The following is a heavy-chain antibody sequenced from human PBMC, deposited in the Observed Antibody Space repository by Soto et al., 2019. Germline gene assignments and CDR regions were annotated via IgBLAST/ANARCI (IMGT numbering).Heavy chain of an antibody. J-gene: IGHJ4*02. CDR3: ARVYGSGKATLPIDY. D-gene: IGHD3-10*01. Sequence: QVQLQESGPGLVKPSQTLSLTCTVSGGSISSGDYYWRWIRQPPGKGLEWIGYIYYSGSTYYNPSLKSRVTISVDTSKNQFSLKLSSVTAADTAVYYCARVYGSGKATLPIDYWGQGTLVTVSS. CDR1: GGSISSGDYY. CDR2: IYYSGST. V-gene: IGHV4-30-4*01.